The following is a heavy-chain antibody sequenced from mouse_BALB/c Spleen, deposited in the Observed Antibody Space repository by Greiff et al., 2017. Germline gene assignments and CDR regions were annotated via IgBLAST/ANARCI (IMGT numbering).Heavy chain of an antibody. Sequence: SGAELVKPGASVKLSCKASGYTFTSYYMYWVKQRPGQGLEWIGEINPSNGGTNFNEKFKSKATLTVDKSSSTAYMQLSSLTSEDSAVYYCTREGLGDGYAMDYWGQGTSVTVSS. V-gene: IGHV1S81*02. J-gene: IGHJ4*01. CDR3: TREGLGDGYAMDY. CDR1: GYTFTSYY. D-gene: IGHD2-3*01. CDR2: INPSNGGT.